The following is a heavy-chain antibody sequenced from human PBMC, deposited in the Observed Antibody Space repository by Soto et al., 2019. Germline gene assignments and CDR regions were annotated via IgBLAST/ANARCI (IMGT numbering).Heavy chain of an antibody. CDR3: ARESGYGGNGILEGRLFDY. V-gene: IGHV6-1*01. J-gene: IGHJ4*02. Sequence: SQTLSLTCVISGDSVSSNSAAWNWIRQSPSRGLEWLGRTYYRSKWYNDYAVSVKSRITINPDKSKNQFSLKLSSVTAADTAVYYCARESGYGGNGILEGRLFDYWGQGTLVTVSS. CDR1: GDSVSSNSAA. D-gene: IGHD2-15*01. CDR2: TYYRSKWYN.